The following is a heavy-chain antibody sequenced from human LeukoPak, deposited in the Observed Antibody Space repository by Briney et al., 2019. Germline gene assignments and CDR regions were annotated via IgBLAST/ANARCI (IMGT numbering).Heavy chain of an antibody. CDR3: ARWHGDYSDY. CDR1: AGSISSYY. J-gene: IGHJ4*02. CDR2: IYYSGST. V-gene: IGHV4-59*01. Sequence: SETLSLTCTVSAGSISSYYWSWIRQPPGKGLEWIGYIYYSGSTNYNPSLKSRVTISVDTSKNQFSLKLSSVTAADTAVYYCARWHGDYSDYWGQGTLVTVSS. D-gene: IGHD4-17*01.